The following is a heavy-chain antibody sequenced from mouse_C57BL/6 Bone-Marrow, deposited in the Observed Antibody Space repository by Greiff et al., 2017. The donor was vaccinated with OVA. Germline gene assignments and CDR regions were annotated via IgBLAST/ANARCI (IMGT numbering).Heavy chain of an antibody. D-gene: IGHD3-3*01. Sequence: EVQVVESGGGLVKPGGSLKLSCAASGFTFSSYAMSWVRQTPEKRLEWVATISDGGSYTYYPDNVKGRFTISRDNAKNNLYLQMSHLKSEDTARYYCARGGLGAYWGQGTLVTVSA. J-gene: IGHJ3*01. CDR1: GFTFSSYA. CDR2: ISDGGSYT. V-gene: IGHV5-4*01. CDR3: ARGGLGAY.